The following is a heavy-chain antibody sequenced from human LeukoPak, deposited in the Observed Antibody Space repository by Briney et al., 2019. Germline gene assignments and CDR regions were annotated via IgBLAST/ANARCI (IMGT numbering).Heavy chain of an antibody. CDR1: GDSFSSNRAA. D-gene: IGHD3-10*01. Sequence: SQTLSLTCAISGDSFSSNRAAWHWHRQSKSIDLEWLGRTYYRSKWYNDSAVSVKSRITINPDTSKNQFSLQLKSVTPEDTGLYYCAMGFMVRGVTTSWFDPWGQGTLVTVSS. CDR2: TYYRSKWYN. V-gene: IGHV6-1*01. J-gene: IGHJ5*02. CDR3: AMGFMVRGVTTSWFDP.